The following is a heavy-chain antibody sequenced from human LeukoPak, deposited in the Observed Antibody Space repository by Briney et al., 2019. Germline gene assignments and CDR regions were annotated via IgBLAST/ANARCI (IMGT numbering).Heavy chain of an antibody. V-gene: IGHV1-69*08. Sequence: ASVKVSCKASGGTLNTHIFTWVRQAPGQGLEWMGKITPIIDSSKYAQKFQGRLTITADKSSGTVYMELSGLRSEDTAVYYCARVNLRGSQYNWFDPWGQGTLVTASS. CDR3: ARVNLRGSQYNWFDP. J-gene: IGHJ5*02. CDR1: GGTLNTHI. D-gene: IGHD1-26*01. CDR2: ITPIIDSS.